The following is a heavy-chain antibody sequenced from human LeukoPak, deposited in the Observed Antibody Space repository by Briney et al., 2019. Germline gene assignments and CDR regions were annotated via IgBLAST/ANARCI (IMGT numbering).Heavy chain of an antibody. Sequence: SETLSLTCAVYGGSFRGYYWTWIRQPPGKGLEWIGEINHSGSTNYNPSLKSRVTISVDTSKNQFSLELSSVTAADTAVYYCARGRGYYDSSGSFFGFWGQGTLVTVSS. V-gene: IGHV4-34*01. CDR1: GGSFRGYY. D-gene: IGHD3-22*01. CDR3: ARGRGYYDSSGSFFGF. J-gene: IGHJ4*02. CDR2: INHSGST.